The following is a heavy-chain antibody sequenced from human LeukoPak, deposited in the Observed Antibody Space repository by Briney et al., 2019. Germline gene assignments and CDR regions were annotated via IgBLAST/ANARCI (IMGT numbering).Heavy chain of an antibody. CDR2: IRQDGSVK. CDR1: AFSFSGYW. V-gene: IGHV3-7*01. CDR3: ARDPVGAPYYDS. Sequence: PGGSLRLSCEASAFSFSGYWTNWVRQAPGKGLEWVANIRQDGSVKNYVDSVKGRFTISRDNARNSLYLQMNSLRVEDTAVYYCARDPVGAPYYDSWGQGTLVSVSS. J-gene: IGHJ4*02. D-gene: IGHD1-26*01.